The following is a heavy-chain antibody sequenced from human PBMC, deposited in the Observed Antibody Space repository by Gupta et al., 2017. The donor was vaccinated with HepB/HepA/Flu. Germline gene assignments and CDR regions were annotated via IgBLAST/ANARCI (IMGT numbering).Heavy chain of an antibody. J-gene: IGHJ3*02. CDR2: ISSSSSYI. V-gene: IGHV3-21*01. Sequence: EVQLVESGGGLVKPGGSLRLSCAASGFTFSSYSMNWVRQAPGKGLEWVSSISSSSSYIYYADSVKGRFTISRDNAKNSLYLQMNSLRAEDTAVYYCARDGILNDAFDIWGQGTMVTVSS. CDR1: GFTFSSYS. CDR3: ARDGILNDAFDI. D-gene: IGHD2-15*01.